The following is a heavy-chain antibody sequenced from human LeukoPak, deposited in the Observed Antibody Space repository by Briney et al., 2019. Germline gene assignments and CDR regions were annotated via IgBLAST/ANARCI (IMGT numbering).Heavy chain of an antibody. D-gene: IGHD2-2*01. CDR1: GXTFSSYG. CDR2: ISYDGSNK. J-gene: IGHJ4*02. CDR3: ARGALLKYQLAIDY. V-gene: IGHV3-30*03. Sequence: GGSLRLSCAASGXTFSSYGMYWVRQAPGKGLEWVAVISYDGSNKYYADSVKGRFTISRDNSKNTVYLQMNSLRAEDTAMYYCARGALLKYQLAIDYWGLGTLVTVSS.